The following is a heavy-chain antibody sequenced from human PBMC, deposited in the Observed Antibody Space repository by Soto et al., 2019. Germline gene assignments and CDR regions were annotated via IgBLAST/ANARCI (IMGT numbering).Heavy chain of an antibody. Sequence: QVQLQESGPGLVKPSQTLSLTCTVSGGSISSGGYYWSWIRQHPGKGLEWIGYIDYSGSTYYNPALKRRVTISVDTSKNQFSLKLSSVTAADTAVYYCARDSLYCSGGSCYSGGLDYWGQGTLVTVSS. CDR2: IDYSGST. CDR3: ARDSLYCSGGSCYSGGLDY. CDR1: GGSISSGGYY. V-gene: IGHV4-31*03. D-gene: IGHD2-15*01. J-gene: IGHJ4*02.